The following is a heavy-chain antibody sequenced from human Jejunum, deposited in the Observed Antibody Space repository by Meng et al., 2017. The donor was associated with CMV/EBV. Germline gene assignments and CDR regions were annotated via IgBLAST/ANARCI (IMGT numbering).Heavy chain of an antibody. V-gene: IGHV1-2*02. CDR3: ARKMGVYYFDY. J-gene: IGHJ4*02. D-gene: IGHD2-8*02. CDR1: GYTFTDYY. Sequence: QGQVVQSGAEVQKPGVSVKVSCKASGYTFTDYYIPWVRQAPGQGLEWMGWIGPNSGDTNYAQKFQGRVTMTRDTSINTAYMELSRLNFDDTAVYYCARKMGVYYFDYWGQGTLVTVSS. CDR2: IGPNSGDT.